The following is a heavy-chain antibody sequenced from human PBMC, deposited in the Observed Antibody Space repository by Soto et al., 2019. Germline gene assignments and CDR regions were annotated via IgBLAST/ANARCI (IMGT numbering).Heavy chain of an antibody. CDR3: ARAAYDILTGYYFDY. J-gene: IGHJ4*02. CDR2: INYSGNT. Sequence: LRCTVSGDSRSSGGYSYGWICQNPGTGLQWIGNINYSGNTYYNPSLKNRVTISVHTSKNQLSLKLSSVTAADTAVYYCARAAYDILTGYYFDYWGQGTLVTVS. V-gene: IGHV4-31*03. D-gene: IGHD3-9*01. CDR1: GDSRSSGGYS.